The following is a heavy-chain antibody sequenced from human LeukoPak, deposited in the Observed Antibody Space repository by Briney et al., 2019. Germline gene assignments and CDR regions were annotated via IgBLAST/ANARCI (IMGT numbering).Heavy chain of an antibody. D-gene: IGHD3-22*01. Sequence: GGSLRLSCTVSGFTFTNAWMSWVRQAPGKGLEWVGRIKSKTDGGTTDYAAPVKGRFTISRDDSKNTLYLQMNSLKTEDTAVYYCTTDVPFYDSSGYVVYYFDHWGQGTRVTVSS. CDR3: TTDVPFYDSSGYVVYYFDH. V-gene: IGHV3-15*01. CDR1: GFTFTNAW. J-gene: IGHJ4*02. CDR2: IKSKTDGGTT.